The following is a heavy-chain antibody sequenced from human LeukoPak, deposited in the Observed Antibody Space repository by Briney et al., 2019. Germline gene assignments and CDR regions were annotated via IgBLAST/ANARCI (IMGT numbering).Heavy chain of an antibody. CDR1: GFTFTDFY. V-gene: IGHV3-53*01. Sequence: GGSLRPSCAASGFTFTDFYMSWVRQAPGKGLEWVSVIYSGGSTYYADSVKGRFTISRDNSKNTLYLQMNSLRAEDTAVYYCARATLDTAEDYWGQGTLVTVSS. D-gene: IGHD5-18*01. CDR2: IYSGGST. J-gene: IGHJ4*02. CDR3: ARATLDTAEDY.